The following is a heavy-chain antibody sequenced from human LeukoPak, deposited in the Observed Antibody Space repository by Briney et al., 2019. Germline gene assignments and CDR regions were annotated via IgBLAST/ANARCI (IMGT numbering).Heavy chain of an antibody. CDR2: INVGAGTT. Sequence: ASVRVSCKASGYTFTTYYMHWVRQAPGQGLEWMGIINVGAGTTSFARKFQGRVTMTRDTSTSTVYMDLGSLRSDDTAVCYCARGLLGNSGYSPYDVWGQGTMVTVSS. CDR3: ARGLLGNSGYSPYDV. J-gene: IGHJ3*01. CDR1: GYTFTTYY. V-gene: IGHV1-46*01. D-gene: IGHD3-22*01.